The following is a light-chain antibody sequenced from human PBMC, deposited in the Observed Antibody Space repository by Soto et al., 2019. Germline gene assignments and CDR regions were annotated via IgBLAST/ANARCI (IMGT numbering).Light chain of an antibody. CDR3: SSYTTPSALV. J-gene: IGLJ2*01. CDR1: SSDVGGYDY. V-gene: IGLV2-14*01. Sequence: QSALTQPASVSGSPGQSITISCTGTSSDVGGYDYVSWYQHHPGKVPKLIIYEVSKRPSGVSHRFSGSKSGNTASLTISGLQTEAEADYYCSSYTTPSALVFGGGTKLTVL. CDR2: EVS.